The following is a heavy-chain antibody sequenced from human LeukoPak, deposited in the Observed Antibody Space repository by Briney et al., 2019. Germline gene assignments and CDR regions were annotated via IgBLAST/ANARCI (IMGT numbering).Heavy chain of an antibody. CDR1: GLSFSDYY. CDR2: ISSSSRYT. J-gene: IGHJ3*02. CDR3: ARELRDAFDI. Sequence: GGSLRLSCAASGLSFSDYYMSWIRQAPGKGLEWVSYISSSSRYTNYADSVKGRFTVSRDNAKKSLYLQLNSLRAEDTAVYYCARELRDAFDIWGQGTMVTVSS. V-gene: IGHV3-11*05.